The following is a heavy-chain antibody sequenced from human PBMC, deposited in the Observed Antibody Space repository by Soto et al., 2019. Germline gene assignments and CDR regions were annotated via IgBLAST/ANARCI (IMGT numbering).Heavy chain of an antibody. Sequence: QVQLVQSGAEVKKPGSSVKVSCKASGGTFSSYAISWVRQAPGQGLEWMGGISPIFGTANYAQKFQGRVTITADESTSTAYMELSSLRSEDTAVYYCARDYGAAYSNAGYYYYAMDVWSQGTTVTVSS. V-gene: IGHV1-69*01. CDR3: ARDYGAAYSNAGYYYYAMDV. J-gene: IGHJ6*02. CDR1: GGTFSSYA. D-gene: IGHD4-4*01. CDR2: ISPIFGTA.